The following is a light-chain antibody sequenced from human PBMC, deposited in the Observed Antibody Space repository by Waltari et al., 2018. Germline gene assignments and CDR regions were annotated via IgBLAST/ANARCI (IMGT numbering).Light chain of an antibody. V-gene: IGLV2-23*02. CDR2: GVS. CDR3: CSYAGTSTLI. Sequence: QSALTQPASVSGSPGQSITMSCTGTNSDVGNYNYVSWYHHHPGTAPKVIIFGVSKWPSGGSDRFSGSKSGNTASLTISGLQTEDEADYYCCSYAGTSTLIFGGGTKLTVL. CDR1: NSDVGNYNY. J-gene: IGLJ2*01.